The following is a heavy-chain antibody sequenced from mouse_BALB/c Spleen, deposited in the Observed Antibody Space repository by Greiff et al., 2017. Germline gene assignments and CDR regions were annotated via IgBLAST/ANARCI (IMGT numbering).Heavy chain of an antibody. J-gene: IGHJ4*01. V-gene: IGHV5-17*02. Sequence: EVQLVESGGGLVQPGGSRKLSCAASGFTFSSFGMHWVRQAPEKGLEWVAYISSGSSTIYYADTVKGRFTISRDNPKNTLFLQMTSLRSEDTAMYYCARKAYYRYDGGAMDYWGQGTSVTVSS. D-gene: IGHD2-14*01. CDR2: ISSGSSTI. CDR3: ARKAYYRYDGGAMDY. CDR1: GFTFSSFG.